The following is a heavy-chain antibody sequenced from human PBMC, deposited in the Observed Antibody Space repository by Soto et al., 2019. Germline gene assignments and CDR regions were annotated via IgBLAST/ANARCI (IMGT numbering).Heavy chain of an antibody. Sequence: ASVKGSCKAAGDTFTSYGISWVRQAPGEGREGMGWISAYNGNTNYAQKLQGRVTMTTDTSTSTAYMELRSLRSDDTAVYYCARERSSRFPGRWFVPSGQGPXVTVSS. J-gene: IGHJ5*02. CDR2: ISAYNGNT. V-gene: IGHV1-18*01. CDR3: ARERSSRFPGRWFVP. CDR1: GDTFTSYG. D-gene: IGHD6-13*01.